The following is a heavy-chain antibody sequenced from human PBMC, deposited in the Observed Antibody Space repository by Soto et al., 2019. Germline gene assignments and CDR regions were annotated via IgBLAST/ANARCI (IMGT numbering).Heavy chain of an antibody. J-gene: IGHJ3*02. CDR1: GYSFTSYW. V-gene: IGHV5-51*01. Sequence: PGESLKISCKGSGYSFTSYWIGWVRQMPGKGLEWMGIIYPGDSDTRYSPSFQGQVTISADKSISTAYLQWSSLKASDTAMYYCASRPTTYYYYSSGYWSAFYICGQGTMVPVS. CDR3: ASRPTTYYYYSSGYWSAFYI. D-gene: IGHD3-22*01. CDR2: IYPGDSDT.